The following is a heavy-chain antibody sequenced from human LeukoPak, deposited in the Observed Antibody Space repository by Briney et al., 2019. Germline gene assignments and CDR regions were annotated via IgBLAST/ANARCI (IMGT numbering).Heavy chain of an antibody. Sequence: ASVKVSCKASGYTFTSYYMHWVRHAPGQGLEWMGIINPSGGSTSYAQKFEGRVTMTRDPSTSTVYMELSSLRSEDTAVYYCASIYFLVATSQYYYYGMDVWGQGTTVTVSS. J-gene: IGHJ6*02. CDR2: INPSGGST. V-gene: IGHV1-46*01. CDR3: ASIYFLVATSQYYYYGMDV. D-gene: IGHD2-15*01. CDR1: GYTFTSYY.